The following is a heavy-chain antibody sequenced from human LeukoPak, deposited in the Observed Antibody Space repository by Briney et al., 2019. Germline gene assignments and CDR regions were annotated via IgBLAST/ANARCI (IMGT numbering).Heavy chain of an antibody. CDR1: GFTFSSYA. V-gene: IGHV3-23*01. D-gene: IGHD3-10*01. CDR2: ISGSGGST. J-gene: IGHJ4*02. Sequence: GGSLRLSCAASGFTFSSYAMSWVRQAPGKGLEWVSAISGSGGSTYYADSVKGRFTISRDNSRNTLHLQMSSLRVEDTAVYYCVKDSSSGSYFDYWGQGTLVTVSS. CDR3: VKDSSSGSYFDY.